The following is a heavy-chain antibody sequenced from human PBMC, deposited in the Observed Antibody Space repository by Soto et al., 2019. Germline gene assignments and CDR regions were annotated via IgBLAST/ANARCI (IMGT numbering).Heavy chain of an antibody. CDR2: TYYRSKWYN. CDR3: ARVDTAMDPGGIDY. V-gene: IGHV6-1*01. D-gene: IGHD5-18*01. Sequence: KQSQTLSLTCAISGDSVSSNSAAWNWIRQSPSRGLEWLGRTYYRSKWYNDYAVSVKSRITINPDTSKNQFSLQLNSVTPEDTAVYYCARVDTAMDPGGIDYWGQGTLVTVSS. J-gene: IGHJ4*02. CDR1: GDSVSSNSAA.